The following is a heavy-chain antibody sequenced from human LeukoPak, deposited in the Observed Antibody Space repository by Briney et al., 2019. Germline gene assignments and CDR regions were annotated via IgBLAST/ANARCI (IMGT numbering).Heavy chain of an antibody. CDR2: INPNSGGT. Sequence: ASVKVSCKASGYTFTSYGISWVRQAPGQGLEWMGWINPNSGGTNYAQKFQGRVTMTRDTSISIAYMELSRLRSDDTAVYYCARILDVWGSYRYAFDIWGQGTMVTVSS. V-gene: IGHV1-2*02. D-gene: IGHD3-16*02. CDR3: ARILDVWGSYRYAFDI. J-gene: IGHJ3*02. CDR1: GYTFTSYG.